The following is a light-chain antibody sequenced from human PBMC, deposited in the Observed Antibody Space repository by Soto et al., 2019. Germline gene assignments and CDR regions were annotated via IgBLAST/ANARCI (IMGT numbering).Light chain of an antibody. Sequence: QTVVTQSPSASASLGASVKLTCTLSSGHSSYAIAWHQQQPEKGPRYSMKLNSDGSHSKGDGIPDRFSGSSSGAERYLTISSLPSEDEADYYCQSWGTGVVFGGGTKLTVL. CDR1: SGHSSYA. CDR2: LNSDGSH. J-gene: IGLJ2*01. CDR3: QSWGTGVV. V-gene: IGLV4-69*01.